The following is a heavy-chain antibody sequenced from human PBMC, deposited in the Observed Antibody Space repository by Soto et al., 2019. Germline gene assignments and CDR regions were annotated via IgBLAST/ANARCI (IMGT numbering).Heavy chain of an antibody. CDR3: ARHWGLDV. J-gene: IGHJ6*02. V-gene: IGHV3-30*03. CDR1: GFTFSSYS. Sequence: GGSLRLSCAASGFTFSSYSMNWVRQAPGKGLEWVALMSYDGRNVYYADSVRGRFIISRDNSESTLYLQLNGLRADDTAVYYCARHWGLDVWGQGTTVTVSS. CDR2: MSYDGRNV.